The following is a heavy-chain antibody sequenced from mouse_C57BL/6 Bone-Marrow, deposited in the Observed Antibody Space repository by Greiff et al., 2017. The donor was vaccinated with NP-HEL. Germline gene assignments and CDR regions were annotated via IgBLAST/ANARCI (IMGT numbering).Heavy chain of an antibody. J-gene: IGHJ1*03. CDR3: ARKYYGSSPYWYSDV. V-gene: IGHV1-81*01. CDR2: IYPRSGNT. CDR1: GYTFTSYG. Sequence: QVQLKESGAELARPGASVKLSCKASGYTFTSYGISWVKQRTGQGLEWIGEIYPRSGNTYYNEKFKGKATLTADKSSSTAYMELRSLTSEDSAVYFCARKYYGSSPYWYSDVWGTGTTVTVSS. D-gene: IGHD1-1*01.